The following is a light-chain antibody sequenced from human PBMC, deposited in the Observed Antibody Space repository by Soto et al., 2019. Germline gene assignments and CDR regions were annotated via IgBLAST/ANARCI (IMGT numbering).Light chain of an antibody. CDR3: SSYTSSNTLV. CDR1: SSDVGGYNF. Sequence: QSALTQPASVSGSPGQSITISCTGTSSDVGGYNFVSWYQQHPGKAPKLLIYEVSYWPSGVSNRFSGSKSGNTASLAISGLQAEDEADYYCSSYTSSNTLVFGTGTKVTVL. CDR2: EVS. J-gene: IGLJ1*01. V-gene: IGLV2-14*01.